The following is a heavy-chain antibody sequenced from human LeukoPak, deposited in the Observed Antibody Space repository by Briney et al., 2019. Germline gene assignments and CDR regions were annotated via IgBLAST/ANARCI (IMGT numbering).Heavy chain of an antibody. V-gene: IGHV4-34*01. CDR3: ARLGYYDSSGYSNFDY. CDR1: GGSISSYY. J-gene: IGHJ4*02. D-gene: IGHD3-22*01. Sequence: SETLSLTCTVSGGSISSYYWSWIRQPPGKGLEWIGEINHSGSTNYNPSLKSRVTISVDTSKNQFSLKLSSVTAADTAVYYCARLGYYDSSGYSNFDYWGQGTLVTVSS. CDR2: INHSGST.